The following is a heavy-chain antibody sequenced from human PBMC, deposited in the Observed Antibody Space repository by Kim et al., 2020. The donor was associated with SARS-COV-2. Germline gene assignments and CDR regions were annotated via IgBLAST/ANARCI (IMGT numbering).Heavy chain of an antibody. J-gene: IGHJ4*02. V-gene: IGHV4-31*02. D-gene: IGHD3-10*01. CDR3: ARDGYHLGALVRGVYVY. Sequence: LKSRVTIAVDTSKNQFSLKLRSVTAADTAVYYCARDGYHLGALVRGVYVYWGQGALVTVSS.